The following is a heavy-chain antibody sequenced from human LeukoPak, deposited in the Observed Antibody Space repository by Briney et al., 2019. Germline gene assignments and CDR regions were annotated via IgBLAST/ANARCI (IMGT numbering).Heavy chain of an antibody. V-gene: IGHV3-74*01. CDR3: ARDLTGAVFDF. CDR2: ITSDGSST. J-gene: IGHJ4*02. D-gene: IGHD1-26*01. Sequence: GGSLRLSCAASGFTFSSYWMHWVRQAPGKGLVCVSRITSDGSSTSYADSVRGRFTISRDNAKNTVYLQMNSLKAEDTAVYYCARDLTGAVFDFWGQGTLVTVSS. CDR1: GFTFSSYW.